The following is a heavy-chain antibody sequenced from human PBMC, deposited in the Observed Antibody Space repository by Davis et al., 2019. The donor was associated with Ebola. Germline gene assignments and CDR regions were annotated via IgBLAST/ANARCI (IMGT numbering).Heavy chain of an antibody. V-gene: IGHV4-39*01. Sequence: PSETLSLTCTVSGGSIGSSTYYWGWIRQPPGKGLEWIGSVYYSGSTYYNPSLKSRVTISVDTSKNQFSLKLSSVTAADTAVYYCARQDNKEASLGYCISTSCPGGFDPWGQGTLVTVSS. CDR3: ARQDNKEASLGYCISTSCPGGFDP. J-gene: IGHJ5*02. D-gene: IGHD2-2*01. CDR2: VYYSGST. CDR1: GGSIGSSTYY.